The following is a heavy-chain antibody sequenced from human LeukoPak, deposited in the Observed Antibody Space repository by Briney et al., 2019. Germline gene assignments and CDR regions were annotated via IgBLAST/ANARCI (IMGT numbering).Heavy chain of an antibody. Sequence: GESLKISFKGSGYSFNSYLIGWVRQMPGKGLEWTGIIYPGDSDTRYSPSFQGQVTISADKSISTAYLQWSSLKASDTAMYYCARQEMATIDYWAQGTLVTVSS. CDR2: IYPGDSDT. J-gene: IGHJ4*02. CDR1: GYSFNSYL. D-gene: IGHD5-24*01. V-gene: IGHV5-51*01. CDR3: ARQEMATIDY.